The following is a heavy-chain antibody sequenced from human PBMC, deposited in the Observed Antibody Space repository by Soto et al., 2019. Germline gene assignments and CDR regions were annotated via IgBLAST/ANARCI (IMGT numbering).Heavy chain of an antibody. CDR3: ARGGGYCISTSCLRGDWFDP. J-gene: IGHJ5*02. CDR1: GGTFSSYA. CDR2: IIPIFGTA. V-gene: IGHV1-69*12. D-gene: IGHD2-2*01. Sequence: QVQLVQSGAEVKKPGSSVKVSCKASGGTFSSYAISWVRQAPGQGLEWMGGIIPIFGTANYAQKFQGRVTITADESTSTAYMELSSRRSEDTAVYYCARGGGYCISTSCLRGDWFDPWGQGTLVTVSS.